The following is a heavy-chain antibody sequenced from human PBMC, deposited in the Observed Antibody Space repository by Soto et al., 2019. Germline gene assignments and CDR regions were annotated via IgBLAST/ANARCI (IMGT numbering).Heavy chain of an antibody. D-gene: IGHD3-10*01. CDR3: AGLDSVLLWFGESKPYYFAY. Sequence: GESLKISCKGSGYSFTSYWIGWVRQMPGKGLEWMGIIYPGDSDTRYSPSFQGQVTISADKSISTAYLQWSSLKASDTAMYYCAGLDSVLLWFGESKPYYFAYGGKEPWSPSPQ. J-gene: IGHJ4*01. CDR1: GYSFTSYW. CDR2: IYPGDSDT. V-gene: IGHV5-51*01.